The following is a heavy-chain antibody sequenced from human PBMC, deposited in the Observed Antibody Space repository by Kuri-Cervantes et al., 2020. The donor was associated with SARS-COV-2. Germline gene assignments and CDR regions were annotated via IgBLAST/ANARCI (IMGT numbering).Heavy chain of an antibody. CDR1: GFTFSSYA. CDR2: ISSSSSYI. CDR3: ARGIVVVPARVYFDY. D-gene: IGHD2-2*01. J-gene: IGHJ4*02. Sequence: GESLKISCAASGFTFSSYAMHWVRQAPGKGLEWVSSISSSSSYIYYADSVKGRFTISRDNAKNSLYLQLNSLRAEDTAVYYCARGIVVVPARVYFDYWGQGTLVTVSS. V-gene: IGHV3-21*01.